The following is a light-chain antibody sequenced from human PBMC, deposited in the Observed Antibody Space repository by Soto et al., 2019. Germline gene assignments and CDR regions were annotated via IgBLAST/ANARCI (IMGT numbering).Light chain of an antibody. Sequence: QSVLTQPPSASGTPGQWVTISCSGNSSNIGSNNVNWYQQFPGTAPKLLIYGLNQRPSGVPDRFSGSKSGTSASLAISGLQSEDEADYYCAAWDDSLNVLFGGGTKVTVL. CDR2: GLN. CDR1: SSNIGSNN. J-gene: IGLJ2*01. V-gene: IGLV1-44*01. CDR3: AAWDDSLNVL.